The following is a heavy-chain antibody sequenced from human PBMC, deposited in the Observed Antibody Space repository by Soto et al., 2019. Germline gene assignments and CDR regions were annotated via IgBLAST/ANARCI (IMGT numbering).Heavy chain of an antibody. Sequence: SETLSLTFANPRHSVSTNSATWNWIRLTPSRGLEWLGNTYYRTQWTTDSAGSVDRRITISADTSKDQFSRLLNAVSPEDSTAYYCARDIRLRPFDYWGQGTLVTVS. CDR1: RHSVSTNSAT. CDR3: ARDIRLRPFDY. D-gene: IGHD3-3*02. V-gene: IGHV6-1*01. CDR2: TYYRTQWTT. J-gene: IGHJ4*02.